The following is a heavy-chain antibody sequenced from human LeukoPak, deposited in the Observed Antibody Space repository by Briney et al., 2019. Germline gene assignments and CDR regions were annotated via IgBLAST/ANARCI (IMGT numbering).Heavy chain of an antibody. CDR2: IYYSGST. J-gene: IGHJ3*02. CDR1: GGSISSYY. Sequence: SETLSLTCTVSGGSISSYYWSWIRQPPGKGLEWIGYIYYSGSTNYNPSLKSRVTISVDTSKNQFSLKLSSVTAADTAVYYCARVGVRTCGGDCKDAFDIWGQGTMVTVSS. V-gene: IGHV4-59*12. D-gene: IGHD2-21*02. CDR3: ARVGVRTCGGDCKDAFDI.